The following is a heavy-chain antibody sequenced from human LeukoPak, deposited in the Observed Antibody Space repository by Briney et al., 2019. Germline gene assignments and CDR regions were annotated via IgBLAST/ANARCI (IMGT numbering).Heavy chain of an antibody. CDR1: GFTFSSYA. Sequence: GGSLRFSCAASGFTFSSYAMSWVRQAPGKGLKWVSAISGSGGSTYYADSVKGRFTISRDNSKNTLYLQMNSLRAEDTAVYYCAKDRVYGGNDYWGQGTLVTVSS. V-gene: IGHV3-23*01. J-gene: IGHJ4*02. CDR3: AKDRVYGGNDY. CDR2: ISGSGGST. D-gene: IGHD4/OR15-4a*01.